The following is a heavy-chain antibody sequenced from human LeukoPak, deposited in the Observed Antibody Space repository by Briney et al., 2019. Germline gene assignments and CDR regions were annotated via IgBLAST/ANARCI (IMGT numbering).Heavy chain of an antibody. J-gene: IGHJ4*02. CDR1: GGSISSYY. V-gene: IGHV4-59*05. Sequence: PSETLSLTCTVSGGSISSYYWSWIRQPPGKGLVWIGSIYYSGSTYYNPSLKSRVTISVDTSKNQFSLKLSSVTAADTAVYYCATEMRGSYPFDYWGQGTLVTVSS. D-gene: IGHD1-26*01. CDR3: ATEMRGSYPFDY. CDR2: IYYSGST.